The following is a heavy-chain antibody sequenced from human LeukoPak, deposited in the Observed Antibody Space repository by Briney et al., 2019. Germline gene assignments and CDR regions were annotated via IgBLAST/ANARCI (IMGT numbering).Heavy chain of an antibody. CDR1: GFTFSNYW. CDR2: IKQDGSEK. Sequence: GGSLRLSCAASGFTFSNYWMSWVRQAPGKGLEWVANIKQDGSEKNYVDSVKDRFTISRDNAKNSLYLQMNSLRAEDTAVYYCARRRGSYQGDIWGQGTMVTVSS. J-gene: IGHJ3*02. D-gene: IGHD1-26*01. V-gene: IGHV3-7*01. CDR3: ARRRGSYQGDI.